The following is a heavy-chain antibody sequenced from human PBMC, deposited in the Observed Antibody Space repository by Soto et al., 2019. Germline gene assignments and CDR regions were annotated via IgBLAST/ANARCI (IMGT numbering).Heavy chain of an antibody. D-gene: IGHD6-13*01. Sequence: QVQLVQSGAEVKKPGASVKVSCKASGYTFTSYGISWLRQAPGQGLEWMGWISAYNGNTNYAQKLQGRITMTTDTAASTVYMEPRSLRADQTAVYYCAIYSRYSSTYWGQGHLVTVSS. V-gene: IGHV1-18*01. J-gene: IGHJ4*02. CDR1: GYTFTSYG. CDR2: ISAYNGNT. CDR3: AIYSRYSSTY.